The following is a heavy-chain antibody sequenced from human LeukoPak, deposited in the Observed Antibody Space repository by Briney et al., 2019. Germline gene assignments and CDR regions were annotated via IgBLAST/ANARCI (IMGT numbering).Heavy chain of an antibody. D-gene: IGHD6-19*01. CDR1: GFTFSSYA. J-gene: IGHJ3*02. CDR2: ISYDGSNK. Sequence: PGGSLRLSCAASGFTFSSYAMHWVRQAPGKGLEWVAVISYDGSNKYYADSVKGRFTISRDNSKNTLYLQMNSLRAEDTAVYYCARSSSSGWYHHTAGDAFDIWGQGTMVTVSS. V-gene: IGHV3-30*04. CDR3: ARSSSSGWYHHTAGDAFDI.